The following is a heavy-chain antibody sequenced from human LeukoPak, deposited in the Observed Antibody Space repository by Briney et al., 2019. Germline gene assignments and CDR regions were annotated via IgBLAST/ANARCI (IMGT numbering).Heavy chain of an antibody. D-gene: IGHD5-24*01. V-gene: IGHV1-2*02. Sequence: ASVKVSCKASGYTFTGYYMHWVRQAPGQGLEWMEWINANSGATNSAQKFQGGVTMTRDTSISTAYMELSRLRFDDTAVYYCARETDRDGYKDLDYWGQGTLVTVSS. CDR3: ARETDRDGYKDLDY. J-gene: IGHJ4*02. CDR2: INANSGAT. CDR1: GYTFTGYY.